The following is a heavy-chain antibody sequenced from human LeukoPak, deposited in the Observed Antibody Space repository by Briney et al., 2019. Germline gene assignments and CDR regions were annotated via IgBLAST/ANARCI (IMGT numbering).Heavy chain of an antibody. J-gene: IGHJ3*02. CDR2: IYTSGST. V-gene: IGHV4-4*07. CDR3: ASQSYCSSTSCPLGDAFDI. CDR1: GGSISSYY. D-gene: IGHD2-2*01. Sequence: SETLSLTCTVSGGSISSYYWSWIRQPAGKGLEWIGRIYTSGSTNYNPSLKSRVTMSVDTSKNQFSLKLSSVTAADTAVYYCASQSYCSSTSCPLGDAFDIWGQGTMVTVSS.